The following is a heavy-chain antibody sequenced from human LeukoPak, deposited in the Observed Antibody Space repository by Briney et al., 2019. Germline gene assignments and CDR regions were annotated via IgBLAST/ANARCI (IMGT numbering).Heavy chain of an antibody. Sequence: GGSLRXXCVXSGXXFNRCWMNWVRQAPGKGLEWVAHINPDGRDTYYVDSVKGRFTISRDNAQNSMYLQMNSLRVEDTAVYYCTSWGDTTAEYFQRWGQGTLVTVSS. CDR1: GXXFNRCW. CDR2: INPDGRDT. CDR3: TSWGDTTAEYFQR. V-gene: IGHV3-7*01. D-gene: IGHD2-21*02. J-gene: IGHJ1*01.